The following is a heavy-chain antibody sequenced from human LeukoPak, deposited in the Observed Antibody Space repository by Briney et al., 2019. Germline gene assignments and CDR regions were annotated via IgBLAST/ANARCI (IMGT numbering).Heavy chain of an antibody. CDR3: ARESRDGSFDY. V-gene: IGHV3-30*04. Sequence: GRSLRLSCAASGFTFSSYAMHWVRQAPGKGLEWVAVISYDGSNKYYADSVKGRFTISRDNSKNTLYLQMNSLRSEDTAVYYCARESRDGSFDYWGQGTLVAVSS. J-gene: IGHJ4*02. D-gene: IGHD5-24*01. CDR2: ISYDGSNK. CDR1: GFTFSSYA.